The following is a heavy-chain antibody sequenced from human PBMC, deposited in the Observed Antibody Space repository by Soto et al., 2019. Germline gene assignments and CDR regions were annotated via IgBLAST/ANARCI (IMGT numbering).Heavy chain of an antibody. CDR3: ARGPYYDLIWNYYYMDV. J-gene: IGHJ6*03. CDR1: GGSISGHY. D-gene: IGHD3-16*01. CDR2: IYYSGST. Sequence: QVQLQESGPGLVKPSETLSLTCSVSGGSISGHYWSWVRQTPGKGLEWIGYIYYSGSTNSNPSLKSRVTISVDTSKNQFSLRLTSVTAADTAVYYCARGPYYDLIWNYYYMDVWGKGTTVTVSS. V-gene: IGHV4-59*08.